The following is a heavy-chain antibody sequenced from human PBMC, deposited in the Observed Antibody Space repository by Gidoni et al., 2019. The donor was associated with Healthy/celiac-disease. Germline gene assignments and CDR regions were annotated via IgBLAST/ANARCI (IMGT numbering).Heavy chain of an antibody. Sequence: QAQLVQSGAELKKPGASVKVSCRASGYTFTGYYVHWVRQATGQGLEWMGWINPNNGGTHYAQKFQGRVTMTRDTSISTACMDLSRLRSDDTAVYYCARAMGYYDSRTHYGLGYWGQGSLVTVSS. CDR2: INPNNGGT. CDR1: GYTFTGYY. J-gene: IGHJ4*02. D-gene: IGHD3-22*01. CDR3: ARAMGYYDSRTHYGLGY. V-gene: IGHV1-2*02.